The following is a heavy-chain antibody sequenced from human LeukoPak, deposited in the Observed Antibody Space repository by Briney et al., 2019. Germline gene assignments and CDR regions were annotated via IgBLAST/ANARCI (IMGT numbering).Heavy chain of an antibody. D-gene: IGHD3-22*01. CDR2: ISSSGSTI. CDR1: GFTFSSYE. CDR3: ARHRRITMIVVDIKDREYNWFDP. Sequence: GGSLRLSCAASGFTFSSYEMNWVRQAPGKGLEWVSYISSSGSTIYYADSVKGRFTISRDNAKNSLYLQMNSLRAEDTAVYYCARHRRITMIVVDIKDREYNWFDPWGQGTLVTVSS. V-gene: IGHV3-48*03. J-gene: IGHJ5*02.